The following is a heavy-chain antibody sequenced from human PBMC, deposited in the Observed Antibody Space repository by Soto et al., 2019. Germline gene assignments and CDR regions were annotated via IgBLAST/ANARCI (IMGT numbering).Heavy chain of an antibody. CDR2: ISPYNGNT. D-gene: IGHD6-19*01. V-gene: IGHV1-18*01. CDR1: GYTFVSYG. J-gene: IGHJ3*02. Sequence: QVQLVQSGAEVKEPGASVKVSCKASGYTFVSYGISWVRQAPGQGLEWMGWISPYNGNTNYAQKFQGRVTMTTDTSPSRVYMELMSLRSDDTAVYYCSRDAPKWLFAAFDIWGQGTMVTVSS. CDR3: SRDAPKWLFAAFDI.